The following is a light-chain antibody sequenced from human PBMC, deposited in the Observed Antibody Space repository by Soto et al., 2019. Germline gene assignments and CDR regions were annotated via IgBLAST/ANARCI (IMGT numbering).Light chain of an antibody. Sequence: IQMTQNPSSLSASVGDRVTITCRASQSISNNLNWYQQKPGKAPRLLIYAASSLQSGVPSRFSGSGSGTDFTLVINSLQPEDFTTYYCQQSYRTPLTFGGGTKVDIK. V-gene: IGKV1-39*01. CDR1: QSISNN. CDR3: QQSYRTPLT. J-gene: IGKJ4*01. CDR2: AAS.